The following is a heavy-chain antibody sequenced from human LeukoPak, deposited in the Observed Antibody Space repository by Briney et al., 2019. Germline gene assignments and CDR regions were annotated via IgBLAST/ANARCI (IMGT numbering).Heavy chain of an antibody. CDR2: ITGSGGST. CDR1: GFTFSSYA. D-gene: IGHD3-10*01. V-gene: IGHV3-23*01. J-gene: IGHJ4*02. Sequence: GGSLRLSCAASGFTFSSYATSWVRQAPGKGLEWVSAITGSGGSTYYADSVKGRFTISRDNPKNTLYLQMNSLRAEDTAVYYCAKVRASSESPSYWGQGTLVTVSS. CDR3: AKVRASSESPSY.